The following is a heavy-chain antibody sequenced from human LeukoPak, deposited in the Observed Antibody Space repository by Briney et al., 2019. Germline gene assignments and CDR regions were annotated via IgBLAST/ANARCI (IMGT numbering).Heavy chain of an antibody. J-gene: IGHJ4*02. CDR2: IYYSGST. CDR3: ARGGYYYPFDY. Sequence: SETLSLTCNVSGGSINSYYWSWIRQPPGKGLEWIGYIYYSGSTNYNPSLKSRVTISVDTSKNQFSLKLSSVTAADTAVYYCARGGYYYPFDYWGQGTLVTVSS. D-gene: IGHD3-22*01. CDR1: GGSINSYY. V-gene: IGHV4-59*12.